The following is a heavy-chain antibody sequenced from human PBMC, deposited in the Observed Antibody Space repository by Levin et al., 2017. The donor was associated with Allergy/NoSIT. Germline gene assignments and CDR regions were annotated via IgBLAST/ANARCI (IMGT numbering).Heavy chain of an antibody. J-gene: IGHJ6*02. D-gene: IGHD3-22*01. V-gene: IGHV3-33*01. CDR1: GFTFSSYG. CDR3: ARGSITMIVVASYGMDV. CDR2: IWYDGSNK. Sequence: GESLKISCAASGFTFSSYGMHWVRQAPGKGLEWVAVIWYDGSNKYYADSVKGRFTISRDNSKNTLYLQMNSLRAEDTAVYYCARGSITMIVVASYGMDVWGQGTTVTVSS.